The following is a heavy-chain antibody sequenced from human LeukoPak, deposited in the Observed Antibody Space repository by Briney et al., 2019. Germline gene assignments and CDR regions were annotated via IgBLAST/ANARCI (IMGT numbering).Heavy chain of an antibody. CDR2: VTGSGGAT. CDR3: AKGVSAGKVDWFDP. J-gene: IGHJ5*02. CDR1: GFTFSNYA. V-gene: IGHV3-23*01. D-gene: IGHD6-13*01. Sequence: GGSLRLSCAASGFTFSNYAMTWVRQAPGPGLEWISSVTGSGGATFYAASVRGRFTISRDNSRSTLHLQMDSLRAEDTAVYYCAKGVSAGKVDWFDPWGQGTLVTVSS.